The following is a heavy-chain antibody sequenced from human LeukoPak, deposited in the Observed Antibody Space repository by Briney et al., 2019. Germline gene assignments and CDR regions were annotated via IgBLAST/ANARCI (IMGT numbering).Heavy chain of an antibody. CDR2: IGRTPTYI. CDR3: ARLTAYNHDYSGRYGLDV. Sequence: GGSLRLSCAASGFTFSSYGMNWVRQAPGKGLEWVSSIGRTPTYIYYADSVKARFTIPRDNAKDSLYLQMNSLRAEDTAVYYCARLTAYNHDYSGRYGLDVWGQGTTVTVSS. CDR1: GFTFSSYG. V-gene: IGHV3-21*01. J-gene: IGHJ6*02. D-gene: IGHD3-22*01.